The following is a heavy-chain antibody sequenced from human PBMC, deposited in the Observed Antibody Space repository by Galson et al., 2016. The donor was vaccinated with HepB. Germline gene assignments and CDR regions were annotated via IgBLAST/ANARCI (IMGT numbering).Heavy chain of an antibody. Sequence: ETLSLTCDVSGGSITSHYWNWIRQPPGKGLEWIGYNHYSGGTKYNPSLKSRVTTSVDTSKNQFSLQLTSLTAADTAVYYCAKWDNSLYAFAIWGQGALVSVSS. V-gene: IGHV4-59*11. CDR3: AKWDNSLYAFAI. CDR2: NHYSGGT. CDR1: GGSITSHY. D-gene: IGHD3-16*02. J-gene: IGHJ3*02.